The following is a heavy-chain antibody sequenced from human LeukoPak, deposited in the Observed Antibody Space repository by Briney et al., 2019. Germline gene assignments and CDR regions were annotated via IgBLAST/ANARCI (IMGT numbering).Heavy chain of an antibody. CDR2: FYYTGST. CDR1: GCSISRHY. V-gene: IGHV4-59*11. D-gene: IGHD5-24*01. Sequence: SETLSLPCTVSGCSISRHYWNWIRQPPGKGLEWIGCFYYTGSTRYNPSLKNRVTISIDTTKNQLSLNMTSETAADTGVYFCSRDGYNSGYFYIWVQGTRVTVSS. CDR3: SRDGYNSGYFYI. J-gene: IGHJ4*02.